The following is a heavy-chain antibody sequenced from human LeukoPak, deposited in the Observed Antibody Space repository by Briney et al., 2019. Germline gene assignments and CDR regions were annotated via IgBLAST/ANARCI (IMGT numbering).Heavy chain of an antibody. Sequence: GGSLRLSCAASGFTFRSYGMHWVRQAPGKGLEWVAVIWYDGSNKYYADSVRGRFTISRDNSKNTLYLQMNSLRAEDTAVYYCARVGGYSSSWYLDYWGQGTLVTVSS. J-gene: IGHJ4*02. CDR1: GFTFRSYG. CDR2: IWYDGSNK. CDR3: ARVGGYSSSWYLDY. V-gene: IGHV3-33*01. D-gene: IGHD6-13*01.